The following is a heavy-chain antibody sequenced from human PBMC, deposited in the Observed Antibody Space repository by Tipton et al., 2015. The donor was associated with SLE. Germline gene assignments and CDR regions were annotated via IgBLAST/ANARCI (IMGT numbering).Heavy chain of an antibody. Sequence: TLSLTCTVSGGSISSHYWSWIRQPPGKGLEWIGYIYYSGGTNYNPSLRSRVTISLDTSNNQFSLQVNSMTAADTAVYYCASKGGAGSYYPNWGQGTPVNVTS. CDR2: IYYSGGT. CDR1: GGSISSHY. V-gene: IGHV4-59*11. D-gene: IGHD3-10*01. J-gene: IGHJ4*02. CDR3: ASKGGAGSYYPN.